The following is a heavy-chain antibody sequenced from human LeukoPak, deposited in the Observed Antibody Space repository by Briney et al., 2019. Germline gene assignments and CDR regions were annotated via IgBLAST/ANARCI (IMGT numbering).Heavy chain of an antibody. Sequence: GGSLRLSCAASEFTFSSYAMSWVRQAPGKGLEWVSAISGNGGRTYYADSVKGRFTISRDNSKNTIYLQMNSLRAEDTAVYFCAKGLGGTVPFDYWGQGTLVTVPS. CDR3: AKGLGGTVPFDY. CDR1: EFTFSSYA. V-gene: IGHV3-23*01. CDR2: ISGNGGRT. D-gene: IGHD1-1*01. J-gene: IGHJ4*02.